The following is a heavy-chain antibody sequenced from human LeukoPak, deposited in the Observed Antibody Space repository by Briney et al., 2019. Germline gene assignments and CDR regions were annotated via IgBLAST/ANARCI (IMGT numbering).Heavy chain of an antibody. CDR2: IIPIFGTA. CDR1: GGTFSSYA. J-gene: IGHJ4*02. D-gene: IGHD6-6*01. CDR3: AAKLRYEYSSSSNY. Sequence: GASVKVSCKASGGTFSSYAISWVRQAPGQGLEWMGGIIPIFGTANYAQKFQGRVTITTDESTSTAYMELSSLRSEDTAVYYCAAKLRYEYSSSSNYWGQGTLVTVSS. V-gene: IGHV1-69*05.